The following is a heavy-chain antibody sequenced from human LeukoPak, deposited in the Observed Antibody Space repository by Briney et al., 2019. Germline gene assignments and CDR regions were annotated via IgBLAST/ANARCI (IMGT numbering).Heavy chain of an antibody. CDR1: GGSISSSSYY. J-gene: IGHJ1*01. CDR2: IYYSGST. CDR3: ARDVRAAAGYEYFQH. Sequence: PSETLSLTCTVSGGSISSSSYYWGWIRQPPGKGLEWIGSIYYSGSTYYNPSLKSRVTISVDTSKNQFSLKLISVTAADTAVYYCARDVRAAAGYEYFQHWGQGTLVTVSS. D-gene: IGHD6-13*01. V-gene: IGHV4-39*02.